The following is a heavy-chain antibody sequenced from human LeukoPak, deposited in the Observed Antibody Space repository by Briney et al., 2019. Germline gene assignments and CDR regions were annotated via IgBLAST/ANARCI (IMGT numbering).Heavy chain of an antibody. CDR1: GFTFSSYV. J-gene: IGHJ4*02. V-gene: IGHV3-30*04. Sequence: GGSLRLSCAASGFTFSSYVMHWVRQAPGKGLEWVAVISYDGSNKYYADSVKGRFTISRDNAKNSLYLQMNSLRAEDTAVYYCARGLGYSYGWGPDYWGQGTLVTVSS. D-gene: IGHD5-18*01. CDR2: ISYDGSNK. CDR3: ARGLGYSYGWGPDY.